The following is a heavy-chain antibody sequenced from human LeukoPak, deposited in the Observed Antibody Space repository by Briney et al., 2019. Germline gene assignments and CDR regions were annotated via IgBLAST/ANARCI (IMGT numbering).Heavy chain of an antibody. J-gene: IGHJ4*02. CDR3: ASREVLRSFDY. CDR1: GFTFSSYA. Sequence: GGSLRLSCAASGFTFSSYAMSWVRQAPGKGLEWVSSISSSSSYIYYADSVKGRFTISRDSAKNSLYLQMNSLRAEDTAVYYCASREVLRSFDYWGQGTLVTVSS. CDR2: ISSSSSYI. D-gene: IGHD1-1*01. V-gene: IGHV3-21*01.